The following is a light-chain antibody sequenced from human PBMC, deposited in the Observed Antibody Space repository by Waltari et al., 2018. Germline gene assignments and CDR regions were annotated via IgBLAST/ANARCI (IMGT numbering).Light chain of an antibody. CDR2: YNN. CDR3: SAWDDSLNAWV. Sequence: QSVLTQPPSVSGTPGQRVTISCPGSSPNIGSYALTWYQHFPGTAHKLLIYYNNRRPSGVPDRFSGSKSGTSASLAISGLQSADEADYHCSAWDDSLNAWVFGGGTRLTVL. V-gene: IGLV1-44*01. CDR1: SPNIGSYA. J-gene: IGLJ3*02.